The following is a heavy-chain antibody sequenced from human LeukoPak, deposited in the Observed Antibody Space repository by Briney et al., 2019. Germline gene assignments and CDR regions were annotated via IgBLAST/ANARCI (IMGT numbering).Heavy chain of an antibody. D-gene: IGHD3-10*01. V-gene: IGHV3-64*01. Sequence: GSLRLSCAASGFTFSSYAMHWVRQAPGKGLEYVSAISSNGGSTYYANSVKGRFTISRDNSKNTLYLQMGSLRAEDMAVYYCARDPRDFGYYFDYWGQGTLVTVSS. CDR2: ISSNGGST. CDR3: ARDPRDFGYYFDY. J-gene: IGHJ4*02. CDR1: GFTFSSYA.